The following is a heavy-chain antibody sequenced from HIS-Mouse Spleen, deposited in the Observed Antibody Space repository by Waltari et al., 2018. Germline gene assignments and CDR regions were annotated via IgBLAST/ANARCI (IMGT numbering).Heavy chain of an antibody. CDR3: ARASRDLLLPRYFDL. CDR1: GASISSYY. CDR2: YYSGTT. J-gene: IGHJ2*01. Sequence: QVQLQESGPGLVKPSETLSLTCTVSGASISSYYWRWIRQPPGKGLEWIGYYSGTTNYNPSLKSRVTISVDTSKNQFSLKLSSVTAADTAVYYCARASRDLLLPRYFDLWGRGTLVTVSS. V-gene: IGHV4-59*01.